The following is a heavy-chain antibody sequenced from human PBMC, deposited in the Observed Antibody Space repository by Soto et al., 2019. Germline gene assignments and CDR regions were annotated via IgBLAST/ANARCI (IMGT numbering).Heavy chain of an antibody. CDR1: GYTFTSYG. CDR3: ARDTSRRYCGGDCYRSGFDY. J-gene: IGHJ4*02. D-gene: IGHD2-21*02. Sequence: ASVKVSCKASGYTFTSYGISCVRQAPGQVLEWMGWISAYNGNTNYAQKLQGRVTMTTDTSTSTAYMELRSLRSDDTAVYYCARDTSRRYCGGDCYRSGFDYWGQGTLVTVSS. V-gene: IGHV1-18*01. CDR2: ISAYNGNT.